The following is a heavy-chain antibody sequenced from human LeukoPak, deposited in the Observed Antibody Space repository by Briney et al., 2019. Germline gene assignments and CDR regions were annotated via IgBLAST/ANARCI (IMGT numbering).Heavy chain of an antibody. D-gene: IGHD6-13*01. Sequence: GGSLRLSCAASGFTFDDHGMSWVRQVPGKGLEWVSGIKWDGGSTGYADSVKGRFTISRDNAKNSLYLQMNSLRAEDTAVYYCARMSVRYSSSSDYWGQGTLVTVSS. V-gene: IGHV3-20*04. CDR2: IKWDGGST. CDR3: ARMSVRYSSSSDY. CDR1: GFTFDDHG. J-gene: IGHJ4*02.